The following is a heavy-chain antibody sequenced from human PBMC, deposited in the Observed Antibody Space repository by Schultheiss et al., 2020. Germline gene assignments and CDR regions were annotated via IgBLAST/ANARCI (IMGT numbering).Heavy chain of an antibody. CDR3: ARAVGATTPFDY. Sequence: GGSLRLSCAASGFTFSSYGMQWVRQAPGKGLEWVSYISSSGSTIYYADSVKGRFTISRDNAKNSLYLQMNSLRAEDTAVYYCARAVGATTPFDYWGQGTLVTVYS. CDR2: ISSSGSTI. V-gene: IGHV3-48*04. J-gene: IGHJ4*02. CDR1: GFTFSSYG. D-gene: IGHD1-26*01.